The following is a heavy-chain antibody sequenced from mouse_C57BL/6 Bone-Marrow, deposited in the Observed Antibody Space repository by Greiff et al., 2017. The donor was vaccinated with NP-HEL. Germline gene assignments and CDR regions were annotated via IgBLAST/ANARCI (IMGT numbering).Heavy chain of an antibody. Sequence: EVKLMESGEGLVKPGGSLKLSCAASGFTFSSYAMSWVRQTPEKRLEWVAYISSGGDYIYYADTVKGRVTISRDNARNTLYLQMSSLKSEDTAMYYCTRRGGLRYFDVWGTGTTVTVSS. J-gene: IGHJ1*03. CDR1: GFTFSSYA. V-gene: IGHV5S21*01. CDR2: ISSGGDYI. CDR3: TRRGGLRYFDV. D-gene: IGHD3-1*01.